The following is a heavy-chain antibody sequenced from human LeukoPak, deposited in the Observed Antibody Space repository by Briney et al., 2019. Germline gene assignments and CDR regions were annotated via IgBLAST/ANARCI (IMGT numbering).Heavy chain of an antibody. V-gene: IGHV4-38-2*01. CDR2: IYNSGST. CDR3: AYTSIVGATGGPYYFDY. J-gene: IGHJ4*02. CDR1: GYSISSGYY. D-gene: IGHD1-26*01. Sequence: PPETLSLTCAVSGYSISSGYYWGWIRAPAGKRLEWIGGIYNSGSTYYNPSLKSRVTISGDTSKKQFSLKLSSVTAADTAVYYCAYTSIVGATGGPYYFDYWGQGTLVTVSS.